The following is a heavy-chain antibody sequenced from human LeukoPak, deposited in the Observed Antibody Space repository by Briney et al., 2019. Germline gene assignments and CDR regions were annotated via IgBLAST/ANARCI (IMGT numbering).Heavy chain of an antibody. CDR2: IYHSGST. J-gene: IGHJ4*02. V-gene: IGHV4-38-2*02. CDR3: ARDLYSSGWSLGY. CDR1: GYSISSGYY. Sequence: SETLSLTCTVSGYSISSGYYWGWIRQPPGKGLEWIGSIYHSGSTYYNPSLKSRVTISVDTSKNQFSLKLSSVTAADTAVYYCARDLYSSGWSLGYWGQGTLVTVSS. D-gene: IGHD6-19*01.